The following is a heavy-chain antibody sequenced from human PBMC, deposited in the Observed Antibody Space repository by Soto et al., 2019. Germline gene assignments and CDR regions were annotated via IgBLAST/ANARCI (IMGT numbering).Heavy chain of an antibody. CDR3: AKDLSIAARPRTFDY. D-gene: IGHD6-6*01. Sequence: GGSLRLSCAASGFTFSSYAMSWVRQAPGKGLEWVSAISSSGGSTYYADSVKGRFTISRDNSKNTLYLQMNSLRAEDTAVYYCAKDLSIAARPRTFDYWGQGTLVTVSS. J-gene: IGHJ4*02. V-gene: IGHV3-23*01. CDR1: GFTFSSYA. CDR2: ISSSGGST.